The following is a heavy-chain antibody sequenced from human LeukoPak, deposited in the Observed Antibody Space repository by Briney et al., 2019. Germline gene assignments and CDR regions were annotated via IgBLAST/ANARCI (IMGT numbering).Heavy chain of an antibody. CDR3: ARGITDYYYYMDV. J-gene: IGHJ6*03. D-gene: IGHD3-10*01. CDR2: IIPIIGTA. V-gene: IGHV1-69*06. CDR1: GGTFSSYA. Sequence: SVKVSCKASGGTFSSYAINWVRQAPGQGLEWMGGIIPIIGTANYAQKFQGRVTITADKFTSTAYMELSSLRLEDTAVYYCARGITDYYYYMDVWGKGTTVTISS.